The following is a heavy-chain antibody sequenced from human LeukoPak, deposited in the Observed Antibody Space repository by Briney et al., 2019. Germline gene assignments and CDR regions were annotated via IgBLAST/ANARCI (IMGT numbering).Heavy chain of an antibody. J-gene: IGHJ4*02. CDR3: ARDSIAAAGVFDY. D-gene: IGHD6-13*01. Sequence: PGGSLRLSCTASGFTFSDSFMSWIRQAPGKGLEWISYISSRGTTIYYADSVKGRFTISRDNAKNSLYLQMNSLRAEDTALYYCARDSIAAAGVFDYWGQGTLVTVSS. CDR2: ISSRGTTI. V-gene: IGHV3-11*01. CDR1: GFTFSDSF.